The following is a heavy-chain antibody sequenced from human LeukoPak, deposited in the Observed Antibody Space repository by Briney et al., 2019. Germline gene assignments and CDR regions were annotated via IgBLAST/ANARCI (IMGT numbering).Heavy chain of an antibody. CDR1: GGSFSGYY. J-gene: IGHJ4*02. CDR2: INHSGST. D-gene: IGHD2-2*01. Sequence: SETLSLTCAVYGGSFSGYYWSWIRQPPGKGLEWIGEINHSGSTNYNPSFKSRVTISVDTSKNQFSLKLSSVTAADTAVYYCARGKVWYQLSRFDYWGQGTLVTVSS. CDR3: ARGKVWYQLSRFDY. V-gene: IGHV4-34*01.